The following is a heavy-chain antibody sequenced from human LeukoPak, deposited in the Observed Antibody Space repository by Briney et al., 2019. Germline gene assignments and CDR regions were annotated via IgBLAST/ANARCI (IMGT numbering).Heavy chain of an antibody. CDR3: ARHLWFGEFLNHWFDP. CDR1: GGSISSSSYY. Sequence: SETLSLTCTVSGGSISSSSYYWVWIRQPPGKGLEGIGSIYYSGSTYYNPSLKRRVTISVDTSKNQCSLKLSSVTAADTAVYYCARHLWFGEFLNHWFDPWGQGNLVTVSS. V-gene: IGHV4-39*01. J-gene: IGHJ5*02. CDR2: IYYSGST. D-gene: IGHD3-10*01.